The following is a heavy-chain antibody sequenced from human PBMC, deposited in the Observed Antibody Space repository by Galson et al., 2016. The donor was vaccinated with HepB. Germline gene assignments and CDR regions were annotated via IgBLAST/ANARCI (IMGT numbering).Heavy chain of an antibody. CDR2: IYYSGRT. CDR3: ARDDSGGWYGFNYGIDV. J-gene: IGHJ6*02. CDR1: GASTSGYY. Sequence: ATLSPTFTVSGASTSGYYLSWIRPPPGKRLAWIGYIYYSGRTNYNPPLKSRVTISVDTSNSQFSLTLSSVTAADTAVYYCARDDSGGWYGFNYGIDVWGQGTTVTVSS. D-gene: IGHD6-19*01. V-gene: IGHV4-59*01.